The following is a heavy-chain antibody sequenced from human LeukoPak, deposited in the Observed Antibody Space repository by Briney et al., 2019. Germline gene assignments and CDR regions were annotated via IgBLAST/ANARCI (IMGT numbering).Heavy chain of an antibody. D-gene: IGHD3-10*01. Sequence: SQTLSLTCAISGDSVSSNSAAWNWIRQSPSRGLEWLGRTYYRSKWYNDYAVSVKSRITINPDPSKKQFSLQLNSVTPEDTAVYYCARGFESLTAFDIWGQGTMVTVSS. V-gene: IGHV6-1*01. CDR3: ARGFESLTAFDI. CDR1: GDSVSSNSAA. CDR2: TYYRSKWYN. J-gene: IGHJ3*02.